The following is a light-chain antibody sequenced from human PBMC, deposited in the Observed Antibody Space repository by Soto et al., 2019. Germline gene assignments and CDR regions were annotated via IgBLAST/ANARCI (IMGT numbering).Light chain of an antibody. V-gene: IGKV1-5*03. Sequence: DIQMTQSPSALSASIGDRFTITCRASQSISIWLAWYQQKPGKAPKLLIYAASSLESGVPSRFSGSGSGTEFTLTISSLQPDDFATYYCQQFNTSPWTFGQGTTVDIK. CDR2: AAS. CDR1: QSISIW. J-gene: IGKJ1*01. CDR3: QQFNTSPWT.